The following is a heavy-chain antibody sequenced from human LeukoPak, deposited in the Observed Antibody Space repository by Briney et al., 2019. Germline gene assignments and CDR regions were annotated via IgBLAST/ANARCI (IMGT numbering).Heavy chain of an antibody. D-gene: IGHD1/OR15-1a*01. CDR2: ISWNSGSI. J-gene: IGHJ4*02. V-gene: IGHV3-9*01. CDR3: AKVRAGTTGGFDY. Sequence: GGSLRLPCAASGFTFDDYAIHWVRQAPGKGLEWVSGISWNSGSIGYADSVKGRFTISRDNAKNSLYLQMNSLRAEDTALYYCAKVRAGTTGGFDYWGQGTLVTVSS. CDR1: GFTFDDYA.